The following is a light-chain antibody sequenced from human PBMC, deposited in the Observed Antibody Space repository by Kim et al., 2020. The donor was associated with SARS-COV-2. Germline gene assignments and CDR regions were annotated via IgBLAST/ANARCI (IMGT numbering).Light chain of an antibody. Sequence: EIVLTQSPGTLSLSPGERATLSCRASQSVSSSYLAWYQQKPGQAPRLLIYGASSRATGIPDRFSGSGSGTDFTLTISRLESEDFAVYYCQQYGSSPYTFGQGTKLEF. CDR3: QQYGSSPYT. CDR2: GAS. V-gene: IGKV3-20*01. J-gene: IGKJ2*01. CDR1: QSVSSSY.